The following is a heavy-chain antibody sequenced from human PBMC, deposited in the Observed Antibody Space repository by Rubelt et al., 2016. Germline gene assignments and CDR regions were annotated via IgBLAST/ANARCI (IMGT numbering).Heavy chain of an antibody. Sequence: LWGRGGGVVQPGRSLRLSCAPSGFTFSSHGMHWVRQAPGKGLEWVAVVWYDGSHQYYGDSVKGRFTISRDNSKKTLYLQMNSLRAEDTAVYYCARDGRRGYDLDVWGQGTTVTVSS. J-gene: IGHJ6*02. CDR2: VWYDGSHQ. CDR3: ARDGRRGYDLDV. CDR1: GFTFSSHG. V-gene: IGHV3-33*01.